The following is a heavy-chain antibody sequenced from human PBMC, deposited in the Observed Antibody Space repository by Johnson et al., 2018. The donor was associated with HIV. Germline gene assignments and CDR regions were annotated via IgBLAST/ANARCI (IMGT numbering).Heavy chain of an antibody. CDR1: GITFSSYG. V-gene: IGHV3-33*01. Sequence: QVQLVESGGGVVQPGRSLRLSCEASGITFSSYGMNWVRQAPGKGLEWVAVIWYDGSNKYYADSVKGRFTISRDSSKNTLYLQMNSLTTEDTAVYYCARGLQSLIVVITRGAFNIWGQGTMVTVSS. D-gene: IGHD3-22*01. CDR2: IWYDGSNK. CDR3: ARGLQSLIVVITRGAFNI. J-gene: IGHJ3*02.